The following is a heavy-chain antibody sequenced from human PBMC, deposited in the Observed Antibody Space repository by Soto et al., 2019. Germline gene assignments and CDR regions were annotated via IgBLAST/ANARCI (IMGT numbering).Heavy chain of an antibody. J-gene: IGHJ6*02. D-gene: IGHD2-2*03. CDR1: GFTFSDYY. Sequence: PGGSLRLSCAASGFTFSDYYMSWIRQAPGKGLEWVSYISSSGSTIYYADSVKGRFTISRDNAKNSLYLQMNSLRAEDTAVYYCAREAYGYCSSTSCLYSSSWYSYYYGMDVWGQGTTVTVSS. V-gene: IGHV3-11*01. CDR2: ISSSGSTI. CDR3: AREAYGYCSSTSCLYSSSWYSYYYGMDV.